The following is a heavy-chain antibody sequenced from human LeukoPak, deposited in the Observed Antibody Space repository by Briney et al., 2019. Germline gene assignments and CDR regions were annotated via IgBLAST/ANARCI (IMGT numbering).Heavy chain of an antibody. J-gene: IGHJ5*02. D-gene: IGHD2-2*01. CDR1: GGPISSSSYY. V-gene: IGHV4-39*07. Sequence: SETLSLTCTVSGGPISSSSYYWGWIRQPPGKGLEWIGSIYYSGNTYYNPSLKSRVTISVDTSKNQFSLKLSSVTAADTAVYYCASGTRWGKPNIVVVPAGMRRKGWFDPWGQGTLVTVSS. CDR2: IYYSGNT. CDR3: ASGTRWGKPNIVVVPAGMRRKGWFDP.